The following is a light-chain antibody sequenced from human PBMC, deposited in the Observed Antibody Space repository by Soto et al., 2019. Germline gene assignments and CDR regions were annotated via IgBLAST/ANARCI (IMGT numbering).Light chain of an antibody. CDR3: QQYNSYSGT. Sequence: DIHMTQSPSTLSASVGDRVTIPCRASQSISSWLAWYQQKPGKAPKLLIYDASSLESGVPSRFSGSGSGTEFTLTISSLQPDDFATYYCQQYNSYSGTFGQGTKLEIK. CDR2: DAS. CDR1: QSISSW. V-gene: IGKV1-5*01. J-gene: IGKJ2*01.